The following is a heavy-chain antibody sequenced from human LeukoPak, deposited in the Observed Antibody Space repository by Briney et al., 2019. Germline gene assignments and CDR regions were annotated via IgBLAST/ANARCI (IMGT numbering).Heavy chain of an antibody. V-gene: IGHV1-8*02. J-gene: IGHJ4*02. Sequence: ASVKVSCKASGYTFTSYDINWVRQATGQGLEWMGWMNPNSGNTGYAQKFQGRVTMTRDMSTSTVYMELSSLRSEDTAVYYCAREIREGDDYWGQGTLVTVSS. CDR3: AREIREGDDY. CDR2: MNPNSGNT. D-gene: IGHD4-17*01. CDR1: GYTFTSYD.